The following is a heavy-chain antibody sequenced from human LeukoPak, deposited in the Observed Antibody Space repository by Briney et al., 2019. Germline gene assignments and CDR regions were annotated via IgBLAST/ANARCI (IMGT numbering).Heavy chain of an antibody. CDR3: ARALLEWSGYDAFDI. D-gene: IGHD3-3*02. J-gene: IGHJ3*02. CDR1: GGSISSYY. V-gene: IGHV4-59*08. CDR2: IYYSGST. Sequence: SETLSLTCTVSGGSISSYYWSWIRQPPGKGLEWIGYIYYSGSTNYNPSLKSRVTISVDTSKNQFSLKLSSVTAADTAVYYCARALLEWSGYDAFDIWGQGTMVTVSS.